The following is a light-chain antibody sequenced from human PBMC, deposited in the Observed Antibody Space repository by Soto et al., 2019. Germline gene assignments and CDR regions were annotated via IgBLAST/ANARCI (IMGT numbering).Light chain of an antibody. CDR3: QQYKTPPFT. Sequence: DIVMTQSPDSLAVPLGERATISCKSSQSVLHSSNNKNYLAWYQHKLGQPPKLLIYWASTRESGVPDRFSGSGSGTSFTLTISSLQAEDVAVYYCQQYKTPPFTFGPGTKVDIK. V-gene: IGKV4-1*01. CDR1: QSVLHSSNNKNY. CDR2: WAS. J-gene: IGKJ3*01.